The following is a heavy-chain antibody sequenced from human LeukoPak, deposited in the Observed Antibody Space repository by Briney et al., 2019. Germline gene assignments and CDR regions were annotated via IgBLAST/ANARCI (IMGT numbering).Heavy chain of an antibody. CDR1: GFDISYNY. D-gene: IGHD3-10*01. CDR3: ARVWFGYFFQ. Sequence: GGSLRLFCVASGFDISYNYVGWVRQAPGKGLEWVSVIHTGGTTHYADSVKGRFTISKDNSNNTVYLQMNSVRVEDTAVYYCARVWFGYFFQWGQGALVTVSS. J-gene: IGHJ4*02. V-gene: IGHV3-53*01. CDR2: IHTGGTT.